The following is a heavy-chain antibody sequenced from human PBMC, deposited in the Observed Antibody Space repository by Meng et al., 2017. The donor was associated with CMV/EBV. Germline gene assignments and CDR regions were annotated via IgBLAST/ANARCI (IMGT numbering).Heavy chain of an antibody. CDR1: GFTFDDYG. Sequence: GGSLRLSCAASGFTFDDYGMSWVRQAPGKGLEWVSGINWNGGSTGYADSVKGRFTISRDNAKNSLYLQMNRLRAEDTALYHCAREWVLSRGRKQNAFDIWGQGTMVTVSS. CDR3: AREWVLSRGRKQNAFDI. CDR2: INWNGGST. J-gene: IGHJ3*02. V-gene: IGHV3-20*01. D-gene: IGHD1-26*01.